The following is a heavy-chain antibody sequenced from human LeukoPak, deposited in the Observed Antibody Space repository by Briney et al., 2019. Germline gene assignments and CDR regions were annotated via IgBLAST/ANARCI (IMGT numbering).Heavy chain of an antibody. CDR2: VLNSGRT. J-gene: IGHJ3*02. D-gene: IGHD2-21*02. CDR3: AGRQHIVAVTATRGSFDM. CDR1: GGSISSYY. V-gene: IGHV4-59*01. Sequence: SETLSLTCTVSGGSISSYYWSWIRQPPEKGREWIGYVLNSGRTNLNPSIRSRATMSVDTSKNQFSLKLSSLTAADTAVYYCAGRQHIVAVTATRGSFDMWGQGTMVTVSS.